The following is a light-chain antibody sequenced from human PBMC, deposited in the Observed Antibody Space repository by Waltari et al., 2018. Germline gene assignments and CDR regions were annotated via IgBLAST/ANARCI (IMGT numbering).Light chain of an antibody. Sequence: QSALTQPPSVSGSPGQSVTISCTGTSSDVDNYNRVSWYQHPPGPAPKLIIYEVSNRPSGVPDRSAGSKSGATASLTISGLQAEDEADYYCTLHTTTTTVFGGGTKVTVL. CDR1: SSDVDNYNR. CDR3: TLHTTTTTV. CDR2: EVS. V-gene: IGLV2-18*01. J-gene: IGLJ2*01.